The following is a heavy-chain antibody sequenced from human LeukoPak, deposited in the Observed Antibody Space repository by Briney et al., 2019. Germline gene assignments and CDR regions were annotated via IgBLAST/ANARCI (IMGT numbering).Heavy chain of an antibody. D-gene: IGHD1-26*01. CDR1: GSSISSYY. J-gene: IGHJ4*02. CDR2: IYYSGST. V-gene: IGHV4-59*01. Sequence: SETLSLTRTVSGSSISSYYWSWIRQPPGKGLEWIAYIYYSGSTNYNPSLKSRVTISVDTSKNQFSLNLSSVTAADTAVYYCARGSGGSYFDYWGQGTLVTVSS. CDR3: ARGSGGSYFDY.